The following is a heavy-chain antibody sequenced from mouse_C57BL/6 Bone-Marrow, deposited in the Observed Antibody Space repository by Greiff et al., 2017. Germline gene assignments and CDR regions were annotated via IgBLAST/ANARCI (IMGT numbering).Heavy chain of an antibody. Sequence: EVKVEESGGGLVKPGGSLKLSCAASGFTFSDYGMHWVRQAPEKGLEWVAYISSGSSTIYYADTVKGRFTISRDNAKNTLFLQMTSLRSEDTAMYYCARRVDSRGGFADWGQGTLVTVSA. V-gene: IGHV5-17*01. J-gene: IGHJ3*01. CDR3: ARRVDSRGGFAD. CDR2: ISSGSSTI. CDR1: GFTFSDYG.